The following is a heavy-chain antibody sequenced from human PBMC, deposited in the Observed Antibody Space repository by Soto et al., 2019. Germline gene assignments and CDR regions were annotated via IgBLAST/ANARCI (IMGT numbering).Heavy chain of an antibody. V-gene: IGHV3-30-3*01. CDR2: ISYDGNNK. D-gene: IGHD3-22*01. CDR3: ARGDYFDSSGYSFDF. Sequence: VLLVESGGGVVQPGQSLRLSCAASGFIFSNFAMHWVRQAPGKGLEWVAFISYDGNNKYYADSVKGQFTISRDNSKNTVFLQMQSLRAEDTALYYCARGDYFDSSGYSFDFWGQGTLVTVSS. J-gene: IGHJ4*02. CDR1: GFIFSNFA.